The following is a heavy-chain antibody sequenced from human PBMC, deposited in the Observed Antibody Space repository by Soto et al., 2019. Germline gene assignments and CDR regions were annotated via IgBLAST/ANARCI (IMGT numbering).Heavy chain of an antibody. Sequence: QVQLVESGGGVVQPGRSLRLSCAASGFTFSSYAMHWVRQAPGKGLEWVAVISYDGSNKYYADSVKGRFTISRDNSKNTLYLQMNSLRAEDTAVYYCARWFHFSIFDYWGQGTLVTVSS. CDR3: ARWFHFSIFDY. CDR1: GFTFSSYA. V-gene: IGHV3-30-3*01. CDR2: ISYDGSNK. J-gene: IGHJ4*02. D-gene: IGHD3-3*02.